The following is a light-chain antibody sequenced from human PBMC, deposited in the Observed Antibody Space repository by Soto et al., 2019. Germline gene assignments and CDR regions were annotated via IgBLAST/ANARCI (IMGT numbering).Light chain of an antibody. V-gene: IGLV2-8*01. CDR2: GVR. CDR1: SSDVGGYNY. J-gene: IGLJ1*01. CDR3: SSYTGTNNFGV. Sequence: QSALTQPPSASGSPGQSVTISCTGSSSDVGGYNYVSWYQQHPGKAPKLVIYGVRKRPSGVPDRFSGSKSGNTASLTVSGLQAEDEADYYCSSYTGTNNFGVFGPGTKVTV.